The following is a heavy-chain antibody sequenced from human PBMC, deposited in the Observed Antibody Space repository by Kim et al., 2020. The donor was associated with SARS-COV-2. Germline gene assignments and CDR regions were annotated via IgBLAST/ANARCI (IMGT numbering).Heavy chain of an antibody. V-gene: IGHV7-4-1*02. CDR3: ARDNQLLYDYYYGMDV. CDR2: INTNTGNP. J-gene: IGHJ6*02. CDR1: GYTFTSYA. Sequence: ASVKVSCKASGYTFTSYAMNWVRQAPGQGLEWMGWINTNTGNPTYAQGFTGRFVFSLDTSVSTAYLQISSLKAEDTAVYYCARDNQLLYDYYYGMDVWGQGTTVTVSS. D-gene: IGHD2-2*02.